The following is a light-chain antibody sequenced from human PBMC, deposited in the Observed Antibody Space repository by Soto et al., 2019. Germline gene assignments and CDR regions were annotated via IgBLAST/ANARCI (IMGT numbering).Light chain of an antibody. V-gene: IGKV2-30*01. CDR2: KVS. CDR1: QSLVSSDGITY. Sequence: DVVLTQSPLSLPVTLGQPASISCRSSQSLVSSDGITYLSWFQQRPGQSPRRLIYKVSNRDSGVPDRFSGSGSGTEFTLKISSVEAEDVGLYYCMQGSHWPWTFGQGTKVEIK. J-gene: IGKJ1*01. CDR3: MQGSHWPWT.